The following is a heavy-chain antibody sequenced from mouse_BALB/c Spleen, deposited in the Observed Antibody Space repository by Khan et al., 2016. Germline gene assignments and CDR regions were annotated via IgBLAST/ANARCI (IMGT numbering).Heavy chain of an antibody. D-gene: IGHD2-3*01. V-gene: IGHV1-15*01. CDR1: GYTFTDYE. CDR3: TIRMNYDDSYVEMDY. Sequence: QMQLEESGAELVRPGASVKLSCKALGYTFTDYEMHWVKQTPVHGLEWIGAIHPGSGGTAYNQKFKGKATLTADKSSSTAYMEFSSLTSEDSAVYYSTIRMNYDDSYVEMDYWGQGTSVTVSS. J-gene: IGHJ4*01. CDR2: IHPGSGGT.